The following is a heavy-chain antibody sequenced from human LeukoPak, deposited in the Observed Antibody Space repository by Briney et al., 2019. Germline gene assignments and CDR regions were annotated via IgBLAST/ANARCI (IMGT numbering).Heavy chain of an antibody. CDR3: ARAYDGGGYL. V-gene: IGHV1-69*05. Sequence: SVKVSCKASGGTFSSYAISWVRQAPGQGLGWMGRIIPIFGTANYAQKFQGRVTITTDESTSTAYMELSSLRSEDTAVYYCARAYDGGGYLWGQGTMVTVSS. CDR2: IIPIFGTA. D-gene: IGHD3-22*01. J-gene: IGHJ3*01. CDR1: GGTFSSYA.